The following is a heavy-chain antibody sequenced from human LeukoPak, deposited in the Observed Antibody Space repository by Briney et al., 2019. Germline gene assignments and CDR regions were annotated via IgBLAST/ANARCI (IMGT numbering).Heavy chain of an antibody. J-gene: IGHJ4*02. V-gene: IGHV3-23*01. D-gene: IGHD1-20*01. Sequence: QPGGSLRLSCEASEFTFSTYAMHWVRQAPGKGLEWVSGISGNGGITYYADSVRGRFAISRDNSKNTLYLQMNSLRAEDSAVYYCAKDRGITVDYWGQGTLVTVSS. CDR2: ISGNGGIT. CDR3: AKDRGITVDY. CDR1: EFTFSTYA.